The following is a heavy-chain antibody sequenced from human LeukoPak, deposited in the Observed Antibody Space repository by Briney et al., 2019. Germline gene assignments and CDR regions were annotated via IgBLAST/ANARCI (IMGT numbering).Heavy chain of an antibody. CDR2: IYHSGST. Sequence: SGTLSLTCAASGGSISSSNWWSWVRQPPGKGLEWIGEIYHSGSTNYNPSLKSRVTISVDKSKNQFSLKLSSVTAADTAVYYCARDRSTVTTARLLWYFDLWGRGTLVTVSS. D-gene: IGHD4-17*01. V-gene: IGHV4-4*02. CDR3: ARDRSTVTTARLLWYFDL. CDR1: GGSISSSNW. J-gene: IGHJ2*01.